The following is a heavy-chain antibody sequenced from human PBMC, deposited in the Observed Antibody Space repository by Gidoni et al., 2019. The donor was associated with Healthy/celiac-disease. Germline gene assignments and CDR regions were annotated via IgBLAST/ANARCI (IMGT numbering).Heavy chain of an antibody. CDR2: INHSGST. CDR1: GGSFSGYY. J-gene: IGHJ4*02. V-gene: IGHV4-34*01. Sequence: QVQLHHWGAGLLKPSATLSLPCTVYGGSFSGYYWSWIRQPPGKGLEWIGEINHSGSTNYHPSLKSRVTISVDTYKNQFSLKLSSVTAADTAVYYCARSRWLPHFDYWGQGTLVTVSS. D-gene: IGHD5-12*01. CDR3: ARSRWLPHFDY.